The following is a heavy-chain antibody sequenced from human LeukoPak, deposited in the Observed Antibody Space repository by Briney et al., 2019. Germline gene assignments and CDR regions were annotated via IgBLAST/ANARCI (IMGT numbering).Heavy chain of an antibody. CDR2: IYYSGST. CDR3: ARHYVSPYSFDY. J-gene: IGHJ4*02. CDR1: GRPISSYY. V-gene: IGHV4-59*08. D-gene: IGHD3-16*01. Sequence: SETLSLTCTVSGRPISSYYGSWIRQPPGKGLEWIGYIYYSGSTNYNPSLKSRVTISVDTSKNQFSLRLSSVTAADTAVYYCARHYVSPYSFDYWGQGTLVTVSS.